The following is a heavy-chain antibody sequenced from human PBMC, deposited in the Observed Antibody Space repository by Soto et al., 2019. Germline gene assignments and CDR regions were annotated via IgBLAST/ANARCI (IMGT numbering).Heavy chain of an antibody. CDR1: GGTFSSYA. Sequence: SVKVSCKASGGTFSSYAISWVRQAPGQGLEWMGGIIPIFGTANYAQKFQGRVTITADESTSTAYMELSSLRSEDTAVYYCARLFRYSSSSRGGDDYFDYWGQGTLVTVSS. CDR3: ARLFRYSSSSRGGDDYFDY. CDR2: IIPIFGTA. V-gene: IGHV1-69*13. D-gene: IGHD6-6*01. J-gene: IGHJ4*02.